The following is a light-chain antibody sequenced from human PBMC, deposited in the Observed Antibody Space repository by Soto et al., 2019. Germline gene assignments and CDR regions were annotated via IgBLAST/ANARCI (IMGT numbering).Light chain of an antibody. CDR2: DAS. J-gene: IGKJ4*01. CDR1: ESVSS. V-gene: IGKV3-15*01. CDR3: QQYNKWPLS. Sequence: EIVMTQSPATLSVSPGERATLSCRASESVSSLAWYQQKPGQVPRLLIYDASSSATGIPARFSGSGSGTEFTLAIISLQSEDFAVYYCQQYNKWPLSFGGGTKVEIK.